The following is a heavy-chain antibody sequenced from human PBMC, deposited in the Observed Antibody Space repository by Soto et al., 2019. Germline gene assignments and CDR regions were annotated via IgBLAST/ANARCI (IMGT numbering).Heavy chain of an antibody. CDR1: GYSFTNYW. Sequence: GESLKISCQGSGYSFTNYWIAWVRQMPGKGLEWMGIVYPGDSDTRYSPSFQGQVTISADKSISTAYLQWSSLKASDTAMYYCATKNYFDSSGYYWGQGTLVTVSS. J-gene: IGHJ4*02. D-gene: IGHD3-22*01. CDR2: VYPGDSDT. V-gene: IGHV5-51*01. CDR3: ATKNYFDSSGYY.